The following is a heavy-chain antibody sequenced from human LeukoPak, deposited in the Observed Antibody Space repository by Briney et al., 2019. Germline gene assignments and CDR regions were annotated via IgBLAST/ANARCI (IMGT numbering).Heavy chain of an antibody. J-gene: IGHJ2*01. CDR3: ARDGIVGATTPFWYFDL. CDR1: GYTFTSYY. Sequence: ASVKVSCKASGYTFTSYYMHWVRQAPGQGLEWMGIINPSGGSTSYAQKFQGRVTMTRDTSTSTVYMELSSLRSEDTAVYYCARDGIVGATTPFWYFDLWGRGTLVTVSS. CDR2: INPSGGST. V-gene: IGHV1-46*01. D-gene: IGHD1-26*01.